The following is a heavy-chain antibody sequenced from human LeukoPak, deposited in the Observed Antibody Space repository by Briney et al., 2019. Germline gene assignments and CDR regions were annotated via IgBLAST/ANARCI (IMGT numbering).Heavy chain of an antibody. D-gene: IGHD3-10*01. CDR1: GASMNTTNFY. CDR3: ARQGTMTRGGYWLDP. V-gene: IGHV4-39*01. Sequence: PSETLSLTCTVSGASMNTTNFYWGWMRQPPGKGLWSIGSISYAGTTYSNPSLNSRVTISVDTSKNQFSLKLTSVTAADTAVYYCARQGTMTRGGYWLDPWGQGTLVIVSS. CDR2: ISYAGTT. J-gene: IGHJ5*02.